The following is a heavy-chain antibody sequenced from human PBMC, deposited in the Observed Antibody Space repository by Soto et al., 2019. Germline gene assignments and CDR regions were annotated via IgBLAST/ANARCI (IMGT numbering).Heavy chain of an antibody. V-gene: IGHV4-59*01. Sequence: PSETLSLTCTVSGGSISSYYWSWIRQPPGKGLEWIGFIYYSGSTNYNPSLKSRVTISVDTSKNQFSLKLSSVTAADTAVYYCARGLTGYPYWGQGTLVTVSS. CDR2: IYYSGST. CDR3: ARGLTGYPY. J-gene: IGHJ4*02. D-gene: IGHD3-9*01. CDR1: GGSISSYY.